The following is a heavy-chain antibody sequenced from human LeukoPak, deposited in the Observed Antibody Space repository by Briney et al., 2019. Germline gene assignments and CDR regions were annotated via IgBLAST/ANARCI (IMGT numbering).Heavy chain of an antibody. CDR1: GYTFTSYD. CDR3: ARVSMTTGIFGMDV. Sequence: GASVKVSCKASGYTFTSYDINWVRQATGQGLEWMGWMNPNSGNTGYAQKFQGRVTMTRNTPISTAYMELSSLRSEDTAVYYCARVSMTTGIFGMDVWGQGTTVTVSS. V-gene: IGHV1-8*01. D-gene: IGHD4-17*01. CDR2: MNPNSGNT. J-gene: IGHJ6*02.